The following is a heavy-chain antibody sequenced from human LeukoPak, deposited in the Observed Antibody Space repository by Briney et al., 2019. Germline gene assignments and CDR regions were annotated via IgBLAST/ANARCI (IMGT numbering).Heavy chain of an antibody. J-gene: IGHJ4*02. V-gene: IGHV4-39*01. Sequence: SETLSLTCTVSGGSISSSSYYWGWIRQPPGKGLEWIGSIYYSGSTYYNPSLKSRVTISVDTSKNQFSLKLSSVTAADTAVYYCARRGSGWDAPFDYWGQGTLVTVSS. CDR3: ARRGSGWDAPFDY. CDR1: GGSISSSSYY. CDR2: IYYSGST. D-gene: IGHD6-19*01.